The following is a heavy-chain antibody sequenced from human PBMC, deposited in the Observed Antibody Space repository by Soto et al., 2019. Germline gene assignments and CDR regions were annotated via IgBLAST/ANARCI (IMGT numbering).Heavy chain of an antibody. V-gene: IGHV3-23*01. D-gene: IGHD6-6*01. CDR1: GFSFSSYA. CDR3: AKGTIALLVRPSSDY. Sequence: QPGGSLRLSCAASGFSFSSYAMSWVRQAPGKGLEWVSAISGSGGSTYYADSVKGRFTISRDNSKNTLYLQMNSLRAEDTAVYYCAKGTIALLVRPSSDYWGQGTLVTVSS. J-gene: IGHJ4*02. CDR2: ISGSGGST.